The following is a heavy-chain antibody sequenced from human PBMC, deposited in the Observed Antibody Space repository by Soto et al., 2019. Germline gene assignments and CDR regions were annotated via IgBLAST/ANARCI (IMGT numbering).Heavy chain of an antibody. CDR3: ARDLEPTRYYYDSSGYRPTIDY. CDR2: ISAYNGNT. CDR1: GYTFTSYG. Sequence: GASVKVSCKASGYTFTSYGISWVRQAPGQGLEWMGWISAYNGNTNYAQKLQGRVTMTTDTSTSTAYMELRNLRSDDTAVYYCARDLEPTRYYYDSSGYRPTIDYWGQGTLVTVSS. J-gene: IGHJ4*02. D-gene: IGHD3-22*01. V-gene: IGHV1-18*01.